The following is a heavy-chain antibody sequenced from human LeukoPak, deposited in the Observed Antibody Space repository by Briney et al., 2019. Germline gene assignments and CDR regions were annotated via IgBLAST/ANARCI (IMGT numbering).Heavy chain of an antibody. Sequence: SETLSLTCAVSGGSISSSNWWSWVRQPPGKGLERIGEIYHSGSTNYNPSLKSRVTISVDKSKNQFSLKLSSVTAADTAVYYCASTGSGTTEWYYFDYWGQGTLVTVSS. V-gene: IGHV4-4*02. D-gene: IGHD1-1*01. CDR2: IYHSGST. CDR3: ASTGSGTTEWYYFDY. CDR1: GGSISSSNW. J-gene: IGHJ4*02.